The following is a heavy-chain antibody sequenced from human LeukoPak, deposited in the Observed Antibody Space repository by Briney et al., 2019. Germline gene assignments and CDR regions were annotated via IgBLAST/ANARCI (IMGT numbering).Heavy chain of an antibody. CDR1: GGSISSDY. Sequence: PSETLSLTCTVSGGSISSDYLSWFRQPPGEGLEWVVYIYYGGGTTYNTSLQSRVTISLDESKNKLSLKMSSVTAADTAVFYCARCFWSANSWSSCFDSWGQETLVTVSS. CDR3: ARCFWSANSWSSCFDS. J-gene: IGHJ5*01. D-gene: IGHD3-3*01. CDR2: IYYGGGT. V-gene: IGHV4-59*12.